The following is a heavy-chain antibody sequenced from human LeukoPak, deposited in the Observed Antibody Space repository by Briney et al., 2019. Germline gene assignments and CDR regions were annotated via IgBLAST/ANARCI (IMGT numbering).Heavy chain of an antibody. V-gene: IGHV3-30*02. CDR2: IRSDGGEE. Sequence: GGSLRLSCAASGFTFSNYGMHWVRQAPGKGLEWVSFIRSDGGEEYYADSVKGRFTISRDNAKNSLYLQMNSLRAEDTAVYYCARAEYSPNYYYYMDVWGKGTTVTVSS. CDR3: ARAEYSPNYYYYMDV. D-gene: IGHD6-6*01. J-gene: IGHJ6*03. CDR1: GFTFSNYG.